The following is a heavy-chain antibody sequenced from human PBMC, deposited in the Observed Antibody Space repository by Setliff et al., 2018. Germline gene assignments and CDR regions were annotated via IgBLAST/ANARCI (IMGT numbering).Heavy chain of an antibody. CDR3: ARDSVTLGQLERRGGFRYYDMDV. V-gene: IGHV1-69*06. Sequence: SVKVSCKASGGTLSGYAFSWVRQAPGQGLEWVGGITPIFETAHYAQKFQDRVTITADKSTSTVYMDLNSLISKDTAVYLCARDSVTLGQLERRGGFRYYDMDVWGQGTTVTVSS. J-gene: IGHJ6*02. D-gene: IGHD1-1*01. CDR1: GGTLSGYA. CDR2: ITPIFETA.